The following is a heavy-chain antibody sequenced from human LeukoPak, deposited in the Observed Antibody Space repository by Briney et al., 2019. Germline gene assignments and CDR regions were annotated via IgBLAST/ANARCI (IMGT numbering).Heavy chain of an antibody. J-gene: IGHJ5*02. V-gene: IGHV4-39*01. D-gene: IGHD4-11*01. Sequence: SETLSLTRTVSGGSISSSSYYWGWIRQPPGKGLEWIGSIYYSGSTYYNPSLKSRVTISVDTSKNQFSLKLSSVTAADTAVYYCARQNYYSNYSGPWGQGTLVTVSS. CDR3: ARQNYYSNYSGP. CDR1: GGSISSSSYY. CDR2: IYYSGST.